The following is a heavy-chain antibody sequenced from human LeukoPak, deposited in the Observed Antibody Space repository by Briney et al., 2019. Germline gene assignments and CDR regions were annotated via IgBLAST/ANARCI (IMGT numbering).Heavy chain of an antibody. V-gene: IGHV3-48*03. D-gene: IGHD6-6*01. J-gene: IGHJ4*02. Sequence: GGSLRLSCAASGFSFSSYEMNSVRQAPGKGLEWVSYISSSGSIMYSADSVKGRFTISRDNAKNSLYLQMNSLRAEDTAIYYCSGQYSSSSVVDYWGQGTLVTVSS. CDR2: ISSSGSIM. CDR1: GFSFSSYE. CDR3: SGQYSSSSVVDY.